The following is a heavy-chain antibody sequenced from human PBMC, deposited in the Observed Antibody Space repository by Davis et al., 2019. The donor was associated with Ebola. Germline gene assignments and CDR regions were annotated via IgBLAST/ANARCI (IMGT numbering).Heavy chain of an antibody. Sequence: GESLKISCTASGFTFSSYAMNWVRQAPGKGLEWVSDLRGTGTAYYADSVKGRFTISRDSSKNSLYLQMNSLRSEDTALYYCGKADCGGDCRVVDFWGQGTLVTVSA. D-gene: IGHD2-21*02. CDR2: LRGTGTA. V-gene: IGHV3-43*02. CDR1: GFTFSSYA. J-gene: IGHJ4*02. CDR3: GKADCGGDCRVVDF.